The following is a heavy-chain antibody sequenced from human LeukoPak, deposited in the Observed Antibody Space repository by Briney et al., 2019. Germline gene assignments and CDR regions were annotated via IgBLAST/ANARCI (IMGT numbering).Heavy chain of an antibody. CDR2: INPNSGGT. CDR3: ASSSGSYSQSSYYYYMDV. V-gene: IGHV1-2*02. CDR1: GYTFTGYY. Sequence: ASVKVSCKASGYTFTGYYIHWVRQAPGQGLEWMGWINPNSGGTNYAQKFQGRVTMTRDTSISTAYMELSRLRSDDTAVYYCASSSGSYSQSSYYYYMDVWGKGTTVTVSS. D-gene: IGHD3-10*01. J-gene: IGHJ6*03.